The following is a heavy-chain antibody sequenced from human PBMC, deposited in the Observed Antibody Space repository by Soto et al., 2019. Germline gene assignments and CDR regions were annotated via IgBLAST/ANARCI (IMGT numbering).Heavy chain of an antibody. D-gene: IGHD2-21*02. V-gene: IGHV1-69*13. CDR3: ARERGYCGGDCAEVDY. Sequence: GASVKVSCKASGGTFSSYAISWVRQAPGQGLEWMGGIIPIFGTADYAQKFQGRVTITADESTSTAYMELSSLRSEDTAVYYCARERGYCGGDCAEVDYWGQGTLVTVSS. J-gene: IGHJ4*02. CDR2: IIPIFGTA. CDR1: GGTFSSYA.